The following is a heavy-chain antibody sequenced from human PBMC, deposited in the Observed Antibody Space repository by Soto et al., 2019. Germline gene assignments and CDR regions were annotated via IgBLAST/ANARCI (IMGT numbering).Heavy chain of an antibody. J-gene: IGHJ4*02. CDR2: ISAYNGNT. CDR1: GYTFTSYG. V-gene: IGHV1-18*01. D-gene: IGHD2-2*01. Sequence: GASVKVSCKASGYTFTSYGISWVRQAPGQGLEWMGWISAYNGNTNYAQKLQGRVTMTTDTSTSTAYMELRSLRSDDTAVYYCARAYCSSTSCYAGWVWGQGTLVTVSS. CDR3: ARAYCSSTSCYAGWV.